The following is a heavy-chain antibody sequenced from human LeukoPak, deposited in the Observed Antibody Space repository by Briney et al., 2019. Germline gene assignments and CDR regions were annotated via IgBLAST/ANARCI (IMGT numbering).Heavy chain of an antibody. CDR3: ANELGLYFNGMDV. J-gene: IGHJ6*02. V-gene: IGHV3-23*01. Sequence: QTGGSLRLSCAASGFTFSSYAMSWVRQAPGKGLEWVSGITTIGDSTYYADSVKGRFTISRDSSKNTLYLQMNSLRAADTAVYYCANELGLYFNGMDVWGQGTTVTVSS. CDR2: ITTIGDST. CDR1: GFTFSSYA.